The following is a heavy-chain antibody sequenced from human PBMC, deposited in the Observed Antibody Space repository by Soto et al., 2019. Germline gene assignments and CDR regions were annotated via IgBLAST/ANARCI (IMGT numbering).Heavy chain of an antibody. CDR3: AKGRSYYYYYGVDV. J-gene: IGHJ6*02. V-gene: IGHV3-23*01. CDR2: ISGSGGST. CDR1: GFTFSSYA. Sequence: PGGSLRLSCAASGFTFSSYAMSWVRQAPGKGLEWVPAISGSGGSTYYADSVKGRFTISRDNSKSTLYLQMNSLRAEDTALYYCAKGRSYYYYYGVDVWGQGTTVTVSS.